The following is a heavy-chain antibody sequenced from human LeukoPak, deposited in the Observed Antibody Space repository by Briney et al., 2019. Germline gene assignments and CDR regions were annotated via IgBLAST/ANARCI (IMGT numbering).Heavy chain of an antibody. J-gene: IGHJ6*02. Sequence: PGGSLRLSCAASGFTVISHYMNWVRQAPGKGLEWVSVIYSGGNTYYADSVKGRFTISRDNSKNTLYLQMNSLRAEDTAVYYCARDPVGAIGYGMDVWGQGTTVTVSS. CDR2: IYSGGNT. CDR1: GFTVISHY. V-gene: IGHV3-66*01. CDR3: ARDPVGAIGYGMDV. D-gene: IGHD1-26*01.